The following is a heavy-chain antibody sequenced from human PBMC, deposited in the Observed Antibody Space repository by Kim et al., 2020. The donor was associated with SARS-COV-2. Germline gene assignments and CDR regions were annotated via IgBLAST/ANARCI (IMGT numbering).Heavy chain of an antibody. V-gene: IGHV4-39*01. CDR2: IYYSGST. J-gene: IGHJ4*02. CDR1: GGSISSSSYY. CDR3: ARHGRDGLLWFGEFR. D-gene: IGHD3-10*01. Sequence: SETLSLTCTVSGGSISSSSYYWGWIRQPPGKGLEWIGSIYYSGSTYYNPSLKSRVTISVDTSKNQFSLKLSSVTAADTAVYYCARHGRDGLLWFGEFRWGQGTLVTVSS.